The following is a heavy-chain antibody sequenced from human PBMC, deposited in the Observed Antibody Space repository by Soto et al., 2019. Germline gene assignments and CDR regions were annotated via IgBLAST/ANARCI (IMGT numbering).Heavy chain of an antibody. V-gene: IGHV1-2*02. CDR2: INPSIGGT. CDR1: GYTFTNYY. D-gene: IGHD6-6*01. J-gene: IGHJ4*02. CDR3: ARVEGSASSAGD. Sequence: QVQLVQSGAEVKQPGASVKVSCKASGYTFTNYYIHWVRQAPGQGLEWMGYINPSIGGTNYAQKFQGRVTMTRDTSINPAYVDLNRLTSDDTAVYSLARVEGSASSAGDWGQGAQVTVSS.